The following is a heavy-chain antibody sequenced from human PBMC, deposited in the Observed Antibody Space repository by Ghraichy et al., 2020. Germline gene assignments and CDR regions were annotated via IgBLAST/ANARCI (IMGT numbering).Heavy chain of an antibody. V-gene: IGHV3-11*01. D-gene: IGHD1-26*01. CDR2: IRSSGSTI. Sequence: GGSLRLSCAASGFTFSDYYMSWIRQAPGKGLEWLSFIRSSGSTIYYADSVKGRFTISRDNAKNSLYLQMNSLRAEDTAVYYCARNVGGSYVSSYYGMDVWGQGTTVTVSS. J-gene: IGHJ6*01. CDR1: GFTFSDYY. CDR3: ARNVGGSYVSSYYGMDV.